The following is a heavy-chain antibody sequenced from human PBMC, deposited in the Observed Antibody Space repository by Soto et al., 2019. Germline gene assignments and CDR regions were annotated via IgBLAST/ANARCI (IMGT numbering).Heavy chain of an antibody. CDR1: GGSISSGGYF. CDR2: IYHSGST. Sequence: QLQLQESGSGLVKPSQTLSLTCAVSGGSISSGGYFWSWIRQPPGKGLEWIGYIYHSGSTYYNPSLTTRVSISVDRSKNQFSMKLSSVTAADTAVYSCARVRGPSGGGDCYPPTPNWFDPWGQGTLVTVSS. J-gene: IGHJ5*02. V-gene: IGHV4-30-2*01. CDR3: ARVRGPSGGGDCYPPTPNWFDP. D-gene: IGHD2-21*02.